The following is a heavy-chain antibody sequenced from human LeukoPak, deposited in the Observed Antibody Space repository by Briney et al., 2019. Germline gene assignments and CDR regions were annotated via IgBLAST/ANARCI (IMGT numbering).Heavy chain of an antibody. CDR1: GFTFGDYA. D-gene: IGHD6-6*01. CDR3: TRGPISSSSKFDY. CDR2: IRSKAYGGTT. J-gene: IGHJ4*02. V-gene: IGHV3-49*03. Sequence: GGSLGLSCTASGFTFGDYAMSWFRQAPGKGLEWVGFIRSKAYGGTTEYAASVKGRFTISRDDSKSIAYLQMNSLKTEDTAVYYCTRGPISSSSKFDYWGQETLVSVFS.